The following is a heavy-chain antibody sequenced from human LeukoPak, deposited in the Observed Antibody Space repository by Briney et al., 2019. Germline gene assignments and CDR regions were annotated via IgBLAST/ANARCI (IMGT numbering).Heavy chain of an antibody. J-gene: IGHJ4*02. Sequence: GGSLRLSCAASGFTFSCYAMSWVRQAPGKGLEWVSAISGSGGSTYYADSVKGRFTISRDNSKNTLYLQMNSLRAEDTAVYYCAKDSVLMVYAMAWTMDYWGQGTLVTVSS. CDR3: AKDSVLMVYAMAWTMDY. CDR2: ISGSGGST. D-gene: IGHD2-8*01. CDR1: GFTFSCYA. V-gene: IGHV3-23*01.